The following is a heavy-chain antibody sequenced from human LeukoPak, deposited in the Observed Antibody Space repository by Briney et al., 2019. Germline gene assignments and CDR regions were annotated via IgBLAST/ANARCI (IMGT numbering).Heavy chain of an antibody. CDR2: INHSGST. CDR3: ARGLRIAAAGTLGYWFDP. Sequence: SETLSLTCAVYGGSFSGYYWSWIRQPPGKGLEWIGEINHSGSTNYNPSLKSRVTISVDTSKNQFSLKLSSVTAADTAVYYCARGLRIAAAGTLGYWFDPWGQGTLVTVSS. D-gene: IGHD6-13*01. J-gene: IGHJ5*02. V-gene: IGHV4-34*01. CDR1: GGSFSGYY.